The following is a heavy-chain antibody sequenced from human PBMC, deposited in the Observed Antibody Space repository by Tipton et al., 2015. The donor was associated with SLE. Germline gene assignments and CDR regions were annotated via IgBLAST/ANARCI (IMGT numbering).Heavy chain of an antibody. CDR1: GFTFSSYS. CDR3: ARGGAREPRGDY. D-gene: IGHD1-26*01. CDR2: ISSSSSYI. J-gene: IGHJ4*02. Sequence: SLRLSCAASGFTFSSYSMNWVRQAPGKGLEWVSSISSSSSYIYYADSVKGRLTISRDNAKNSLYLQMNSLRAEDTAVYYCARGGAREPRGDYWGQGTLVTVSS. V-gene: IGHV3-21*01.